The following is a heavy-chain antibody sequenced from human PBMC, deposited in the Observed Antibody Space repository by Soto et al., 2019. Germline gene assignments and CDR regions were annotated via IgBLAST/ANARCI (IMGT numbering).Heavy chain of an antibody. J-gene: IGHJ6*02. Sequence: QLQLQESGPGLVKPSETLSLTCTVSGGSISSSSYYWGWIRQPPGKGLEWIGSIYYSGSTYYNPSLKSRVTISVDTSKNQFSLKLSSVTAADTAVYYCARSGGYDILTGYYKTPHYGMDVWGQGTTVTVSS. CDR2: IYYSGST. D-gene: IGHD3-9*01. CDR1: GGSISSSSYY. CDR3: ARSGGYDILTGYYKTPHYGMDV. V-gene: IGHV4-39*01.